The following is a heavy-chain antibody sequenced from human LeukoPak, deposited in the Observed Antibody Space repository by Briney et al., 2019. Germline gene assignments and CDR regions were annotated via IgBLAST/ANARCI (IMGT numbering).Heavy chain of an antibody. CDR1: GFTFTNFG. D-gene: IGHD1-26*01. Sequence: GGSLRLSCAASGFTFTNFGMAWVRQGPGQGPEWVSTIRGDGGDTHYADSVKGRFTISRDNSKNTLSLQMNSLRADDTAKYYCAKDVGGGAGPFDSWGQGTLVTVSS. V-gene: IGHV3-23*01. CDR3: AKDVGGGAGPFDS. CDR2: IRGDGGDT. J-gene: IGHJ4*02.